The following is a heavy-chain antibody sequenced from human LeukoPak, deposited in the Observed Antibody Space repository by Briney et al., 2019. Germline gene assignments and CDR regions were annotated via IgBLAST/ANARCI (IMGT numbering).Heavy chain of an antibody. CDR2: ISAYNGNT. CDR3: AREGSSSWYPIYYYYGMDV. V-gene: IGHV1-18*01. J-gene: IGHJ6*02. Sequence: ASVKVSCKASGYTFTSYGISWVRQAPGQGLEWMEWISAYNGNTNYAQKLQGRVTMTTDTSTSTAYMELRSLRSDDTAVYYCAREGSSSWYPIYYYYGMDVWGQGTTVTVSS. D-gene: IGHD6-13*01. CDR1: GYTFTSYG.